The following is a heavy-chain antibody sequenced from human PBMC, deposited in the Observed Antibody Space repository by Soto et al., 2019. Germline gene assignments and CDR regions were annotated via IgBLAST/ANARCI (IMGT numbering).Heavy chain of an antibody. J-gene: IGHJ5*02. Sequence: XGSLRLSCVASGFAFNSYAMTWVRQAPGKGLEWVSTITNSGGSTYYADSVKGRFTISRDNSKNTLYMQMTTLTAEDTAIYYCTKEHDYGYYGWFDHWGQGTLVTVSS. CDR2: ITNSGGST. D-gene: IGHD4-17*01. CDR1: GFAFNSYA. CDR3: TKEHDYGYYGWFDH. V-gene: IGHV3-23*01.